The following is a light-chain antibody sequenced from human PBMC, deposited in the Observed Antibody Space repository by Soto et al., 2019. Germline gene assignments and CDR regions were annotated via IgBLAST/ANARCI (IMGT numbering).Light chain of an antibody. CDR2: AAS. CDR3: QQYYSYPPT. Sequence: AIRMTQSPSSFSASTGDRVTITCRASQGISSYLAWYQQKPGKAPKLLIYAASTLQSGVPSRFSGSGSRTDFTLTSSCLQSEDFATYYCQQYYSYPPTFGQGTKLEIK. V-gene: IGKV1-8*01. CDR1: QGISSY. J-gene: IGKJ2*01.